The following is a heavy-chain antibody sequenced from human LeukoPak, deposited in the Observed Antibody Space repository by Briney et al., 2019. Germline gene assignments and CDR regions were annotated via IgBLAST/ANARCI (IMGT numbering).Heavy chain of an antibody. CDR3: VKGRYYDYWSYFDY. CDR1: GFTFDDYA. CDR2: INWNSGAT. J-gene: IGHJ4*02. Sequence: GRSLRLSCADSGFTFDDYAMHWVRQAPGKGLEWVSGINWNSGATGYADSVKGRFTISRDNAKNSLYLQMNSLRAEDMALYYCVKGRYYDYWSYFDYWGQGTLVTVSS. D-gene: IGHD3-3*01. V-gene: IGHV3-9*03.